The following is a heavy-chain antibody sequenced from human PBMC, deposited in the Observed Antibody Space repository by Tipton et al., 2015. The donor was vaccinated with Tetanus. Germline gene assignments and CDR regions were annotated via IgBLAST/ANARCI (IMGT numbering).Heavy chain of an antibody. Sequence: TLSLTCSVSGASINAGGYLWTWVRQHPGKGLEWIGNIYYTARTSYTPSLDSRVSISVNTSNNHFSLRLTSVTAADTAVYYCARGLPREPFYLDFWGQGILVTVSS. CDR3: ARGLPREPFYLDF. V-gene: IGHV4-31*03. CDR1: GASINAGGYL. CDR2: IYYTART. D-gene: IGHD1-26*01. J-gene: IGHJ4*02.